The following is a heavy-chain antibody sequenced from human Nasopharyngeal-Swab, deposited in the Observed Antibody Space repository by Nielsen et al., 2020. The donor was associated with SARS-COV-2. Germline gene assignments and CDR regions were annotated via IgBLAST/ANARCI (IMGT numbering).Heavy chain of an antibody. CDR2: MNPNSGNT. CDR3: ARSYGDYEDNWFDP. CDR1: GYTFTSYD. D-gene: IGHD4-17*01. J-gene: IGHJ5*02. V-gene: IGHV1-8*01. Sequence: ASVKVSCKASGYTFTSYDINWVRQATGQGLEWMGWMNPNSGNTGYAQKFQGRVTMTRNTSISTAYMKLSSLRSEDTAVYYCARSYGDYEDNWFDPWGQGTLVTVSS.